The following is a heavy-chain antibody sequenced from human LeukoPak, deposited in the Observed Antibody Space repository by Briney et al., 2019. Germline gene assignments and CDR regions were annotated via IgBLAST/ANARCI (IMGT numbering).Heavy chain of an antibody. CDR3: ACAPDHYNVMDV. J-gene: IGHJ6*02. V-gene: IGHV3-74*01. CDR1: GFTFSSYW. D-gene: IGHD1-14*01. Sequence: PGGSLRLSCAAPGFTFSSYWMHWVRQAPGKGLVWVSGINKDGSDTAYADSVKGRFTISRDNAKNTLFLQMNSLRAEDTAVFYCACAPDHYNVMDVWGQGTTVTVSS. CDR2: INKDGSDT.